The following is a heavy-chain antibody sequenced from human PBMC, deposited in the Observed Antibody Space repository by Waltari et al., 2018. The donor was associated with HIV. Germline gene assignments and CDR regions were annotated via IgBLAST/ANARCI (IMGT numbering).Heavy chain of an antibody. CDR3: ARHGDYDFWSEGDYYYGMDV. Sequence: QVQLQESGPGLVKPSETLSPTCTVSGGSISSYYWSWIRQPPGKGLEWIGYIYYSGSTNYNPSLKSRVTISVDTSKNQFSLKLSSVTAADTAVYYCARHGDYDFWSEGDYYYGMDVWGQGTTVTVSS. CDR1: GGSISSYY. V-gene: IGHV4-59*08. D-gene: IGHD3-3*01. J-gene: IGHJ6*02. CDR2: IYYSGST.